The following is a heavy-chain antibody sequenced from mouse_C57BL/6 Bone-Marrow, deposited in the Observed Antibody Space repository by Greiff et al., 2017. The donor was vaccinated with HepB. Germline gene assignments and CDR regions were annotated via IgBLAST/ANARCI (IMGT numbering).Heavy chain of an antibody. CDR3: TRTPDGYFLYWYFDV. CDR2: IYPGHSDT. Sequence: VQLQQSGTVLARPGASVKMSCKTSGYTFTSYWMHWVKQRPGQGLEWIGAIYPGHSDTSYNQKFKGKAKLTAVTSASTAYMELSSLTNEDSAVYYCTRTPDGYFLYWYFDVWGTGTTVTVSS. J-gene: IGHJ1*03. V-gene: IGHV1-5*01. D-gene: IGHD2-3*01. CDR1: GYTFTSYW.